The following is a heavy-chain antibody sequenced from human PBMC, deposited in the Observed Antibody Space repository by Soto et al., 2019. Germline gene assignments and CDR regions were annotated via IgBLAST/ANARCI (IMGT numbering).Heavy chain of an antibody. CDR2: IYTSGST. Sequence: QVQLQESGPGLVKPSETLSLTCTVSGGSISSYYWSWIRQPAGKGLEWIGRIYTSGSTNYNPSLKSRVTMSVDTSKNQSPLKRSSVTAADRAVYYCGGDRGGEGATTHWGYYYYYYGMDVWGQGTTVTVSS. CDR1: GGSISSYY. J-gene: IGHJ6*02. V-gene: IGHV4-4*07. D-gene: IGHD3-16*01. CDR3: GGDRGGEGATTHWGYYYYYYGMDV.